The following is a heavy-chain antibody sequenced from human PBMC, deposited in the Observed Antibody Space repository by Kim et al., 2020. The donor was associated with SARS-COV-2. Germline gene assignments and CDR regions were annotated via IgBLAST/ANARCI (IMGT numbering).Heavy chain of an antibody. CDR3: ARGNYYYGSGSYSLPYNWFDP. CDR2: INHSGST. D-gene: IGHD3-10*01. CDR1: GGSFSGYY. J-gene: IGHJ5*02. V-gene: IGHV4-34*01. Sequence: SETLSLTCAVYGGSFSGYYWSWIRQPPGKGLEWIGEINHSGSTNYNPSLKSRVTISVDTSKNQFSLKLSSVTAADTAVYYCARGNYYYGSGSYSLPYNWFDPWGQGTLVTVSS.